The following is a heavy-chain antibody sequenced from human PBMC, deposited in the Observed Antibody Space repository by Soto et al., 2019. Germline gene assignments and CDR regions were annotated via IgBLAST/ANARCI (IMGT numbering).Heavy chain of an antibody. CDR3: ARVATTTLGGPIDY. CDR2: INYSGSF. J-gene: IGHJ4*02. CDR1: GDFISSSHW. V-gene: IGHV4-28*05. Sequence: SETLSLTCRVSGDFISSSHWWGWIRQPPGKGPEWIGHINYSGSFYHDPSLKSRVTMSLDTSKYQFSLRLSSVTAVDTAVYYCARVATTTLGGPIDYWGRGTLVTVSS. D-gene: IGHD4-4*01.